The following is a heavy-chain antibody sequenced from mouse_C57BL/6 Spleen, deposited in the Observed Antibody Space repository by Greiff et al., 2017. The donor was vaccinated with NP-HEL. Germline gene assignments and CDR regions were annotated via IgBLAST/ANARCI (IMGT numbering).Heavy chain of an antibody. CDR1: GYTFTDYE. Sequence: LQQSGAELVRPGASVTLSCKASGYTFTDYEMHWVKQTPVHGLEWIGAIDPETGGTAYNQKFKGKAILTADKSSSTAYMELRSLTSEDSAVYYCTRGTEGRYFDYWGQGTTLTVSS. CDR2: IDPETGGT. CDR3: TRGTEGRYFDY. V-gene: IGHV1-15*01. J-gene: IGHJ2*01. D-gene: IGHD3-3*01.